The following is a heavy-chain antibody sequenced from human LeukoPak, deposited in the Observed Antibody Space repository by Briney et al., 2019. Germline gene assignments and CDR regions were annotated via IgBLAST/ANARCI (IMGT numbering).Heavy chain of an antibody. J-gene: IGHJ6*04. CDR2: INAGNGNT. D-gene: IGHD6-6*01. CDR3: ARVRWKYSRDFGAFDI. CDR1: GYTFTSYA. V-gene: IGHV1-3*01. Sequence: ASVKVSCKASGYTFTSYAMHWVRQAPGQRLEWMGWINAGNGNTKYSQKFQGRVTITRDTSASTAYMELSSLRSEDTAVYYCARVRWKYSRDFGAFDIWGKGTTVTVSS.